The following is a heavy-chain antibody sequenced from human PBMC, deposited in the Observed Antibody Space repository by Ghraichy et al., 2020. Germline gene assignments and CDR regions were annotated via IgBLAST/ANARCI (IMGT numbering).Heavy chain of an antibody. V-gene: IGHV3-23*01. CDR1: GFTFNSYA. CDR3: AKKFHAQSNSWYLSFDY. J-gene: IGHJ4*02. D-gene: IGHD6-13*01. Sequence: GGSLRLSCAASGFTFNSYAMNWVCQAPGKGLEWDSAISAGGGSTNYANSVKGRFTISRDNSRDTLYLQMSSLSAEDTALYYCAKKFHAQSNSWYLSFDYWGQGTLVTVSP. CDR2: ISAGGGST.